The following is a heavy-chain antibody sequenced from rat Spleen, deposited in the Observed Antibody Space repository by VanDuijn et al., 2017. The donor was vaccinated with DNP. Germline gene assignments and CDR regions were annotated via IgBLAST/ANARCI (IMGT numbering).Heavy chain of an antibody. V-gene: IGHV4-2*01. Sequence: EVKLVESGGGLVQPGSSLKLSCAASGFNFNDYWMGWVRQAPGKGLEWIGQINKDSSTISYSPSLKDKLTISRDSAQNTLYLQMDSLRSEDTATYYCARRDTTGVMDAWGQGVVVTVSS. CDR3: ARRDTTGVMDA. CDR2: INKDSSTI. CDR1: GFNFNDYW. D-gene: IGHD1-6*01. J-gene: IGHJ2*01.